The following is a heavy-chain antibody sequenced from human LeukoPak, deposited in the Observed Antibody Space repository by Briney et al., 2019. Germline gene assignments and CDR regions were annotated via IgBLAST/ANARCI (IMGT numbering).Heavy chain of an antibody. D-gene: IGHD2-21*01. V-gene: IGHV1-69*05. CDR3: ARDAEFNCGGDCFDY. J-gene: IGHJ4*02. CDR1: GGTFSSYA. CDR2: IIPIFGTA. Sequence: GASVKVSCKASGGTFSSYAISWVRQAPGQGLEWMGRIIPIFGTANYAQKFQGRVTITTDESTSTAYMELSSLISEDTAVYYCARDAEFNCGGDCFDYWGQGTLVTVSS.